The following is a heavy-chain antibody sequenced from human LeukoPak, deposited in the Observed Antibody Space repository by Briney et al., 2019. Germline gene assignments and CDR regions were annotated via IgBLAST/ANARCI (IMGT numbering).Heavy chain of an antibody. CDR2: IYYSGGT. CDR3: ARHSPWGHSYAIFDY. Sequence: KPSETLSLTCTVSGGSISSYYWSWIRQPPGKGLEWIGYIYYSGGTDYSPSLRSRVTISVDTSKNQFSLRLSSVTAADTAVYYCARHSPWGHSYAIFDYWGQGTLVTVSS. V-gene: IGHV4-59*08. J-gene: IGHJ4*02. D-gene: IGHD5-18*01. CDR1: GGSISSYY.